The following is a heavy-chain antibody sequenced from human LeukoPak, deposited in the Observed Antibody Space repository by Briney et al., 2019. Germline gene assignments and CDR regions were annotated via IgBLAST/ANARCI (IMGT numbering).Heavy chain of an antibody. CDR2: MNAGNGNT. CDR3: ARGRGTSGSNRDFYYYYYMDV. Sequence: ASVKVSCKASGYIFTDYAIHWLRQAPGQRPEWMGWMNAGNGNTKYSQKFQGRITLTRDTSATTAYMELSSLRHDDMALYYCARGRGTSGSNRDFYYYYYMDVWGKGTTVAISS. V-gene: IGHV1-3*01. J-gene: IGHJ6*03. D-gene: IGHD2-15*01. CDR1: GYIFTDYA.